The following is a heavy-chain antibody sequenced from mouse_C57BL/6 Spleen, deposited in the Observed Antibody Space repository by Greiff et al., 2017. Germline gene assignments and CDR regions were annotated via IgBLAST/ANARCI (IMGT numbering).Heavy chain of an antibody. V-gene: IGHV3-6*01. CDR3: ARADGYCVDYYAMDY. CDR1: GYSITSGYY. CDR2: ISYDGSN. Sequence: EVQLQESGPGLVKPSQSLSLTCSVTGYSITSGYYWNWIRQFPGNKLEWMGYISYDGSNNYNPSLKKRISITSDTSKNQFFLKLNSVTTEDTATYYCARADGYCVDYYAMDYWGHGTSVTVSS. J-gene: IGHJ4*01. D-gene: IGHD2-3*01.